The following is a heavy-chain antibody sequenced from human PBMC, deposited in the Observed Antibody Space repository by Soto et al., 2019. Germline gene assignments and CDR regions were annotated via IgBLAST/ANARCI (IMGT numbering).Heavy chain of an antibody. CDR1: GGTFSSYA. D-gene: IGHD6-13*01. V-gene: IGHV1-69*06. CDR3: ARASYSSSWQNYYYGMDV. Sequence: ASVKVSCKASGGTFSSYAISWVRQAPGQGLEWMGGIIPIFGTANYAQKFQGRVTITADKSTSTAYMELSSLRSEDTAVYYCARASYSSSWQNYYYGMDVWGQGATVTVSS. CDR2: IIPIFGTA. J-gene: IGHJ6*02.